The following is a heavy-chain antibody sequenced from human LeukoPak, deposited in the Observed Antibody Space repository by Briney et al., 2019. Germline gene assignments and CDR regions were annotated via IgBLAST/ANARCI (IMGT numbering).Heavy chain of an antibody. CDR3: IAAAGAFDY. J-gene: IGHJ4*02. CDR1: GFTFSSYS. Sequence: GGSLRLSCAASGFTFSSYSMNWVRQVPGKGLEWVSYISSSSSTIYYADSVKGRFTISRDNAKNSLYLQMNSLRAEDTAVYFCIAAAGAFDYWGQGTLVTVSS. D-gene: IGHD6-13*01. CDR2: ISSSSSTI. V-gene: IGHV3-48*04.